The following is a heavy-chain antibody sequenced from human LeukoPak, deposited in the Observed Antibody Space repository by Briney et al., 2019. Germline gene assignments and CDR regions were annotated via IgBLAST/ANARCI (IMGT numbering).Heavy chain of an antibody. J-gene: IGHJ4*02. CDR3: ARDGGTLWFSLDY. V-gene: IGHV3-48*01. Sequence: PGGSLRLSCAASGFTFSSNSMNLVRQAPGKGLEWVSYISGSSSTIYYADSVRGRFTISRDNAKNSLYLQMNSLRAEDTAVYYCARDGGTLWFSLDYWGQGTLVTVSS. CDR1: GFTFSSNS. CDR2: ISGSSSTI. D-gene: IGHD3-10*01.